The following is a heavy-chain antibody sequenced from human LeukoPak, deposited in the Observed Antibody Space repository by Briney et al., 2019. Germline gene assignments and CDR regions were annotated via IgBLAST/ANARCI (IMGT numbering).Heavy chain of an antibody. CDR3: ARDSSHIVVVTAILNYFDY. CDR2: ISPSGGST. J-gene: IGHJ4*02. Sequence: ASVKVSCTAFGYTFTSNYMHWVRQAPGQGPEWMGVISPSGGSTTYAQKFQGRVTLTRDMSTSTDYLELSSLRSEDTAVYYCARDSSHIVVVTAILNYFDYWGQGPLVTVSS. CDR1: GYTFTSNY. D-gene: IGHD2-21*02. V-gene: IGHV1-46*01.